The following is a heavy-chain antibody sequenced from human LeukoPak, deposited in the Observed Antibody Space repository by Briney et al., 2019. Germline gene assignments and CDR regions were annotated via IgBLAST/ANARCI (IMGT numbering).Heavy chain of an antibody. D-gene: IGHD3-16*01. J-gene: IGHJ4*02. V-gene: IGHV4-4*07. Sequence: PSETLSLTCTVSGASISTYYWSWIRQPAGKGLEWVGRIFASGNTNYNPSLERRLAMSVDTSKNQFTLNLTSVTAADTAIYYCVQDGPLRSDYWGQGTLVTVSS. CDR1: GASISTYY. CDR3: VQDGPLRSDY. CDR2: IFASGNT.